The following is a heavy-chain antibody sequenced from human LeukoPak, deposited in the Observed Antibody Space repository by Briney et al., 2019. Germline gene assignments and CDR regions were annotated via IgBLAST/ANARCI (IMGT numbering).Heavy chain of an antibody. CDR3: ARARYCSSTNCYEHDY. CDR2: IWYDGSNK. Sequence: GGSLRLSCAASGFTFSSYGMHWVRQAPGKGLEWVAVIWYDGSNKYYADSVKGRFTISRDNSKNTLYLQMNSLSAEDTAVYYCARARYCSSTNCYEHDYWGQGTQVTVSS. V-gene: IGHV3-33*01. CDR1: GFTFSSYG. D-gene: IGHD2-2*01. J-gene: IGHJ4*02.